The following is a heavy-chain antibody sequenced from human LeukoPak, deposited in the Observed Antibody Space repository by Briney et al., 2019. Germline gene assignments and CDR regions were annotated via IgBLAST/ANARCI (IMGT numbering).Heavy chain of an antibody. CDR2: IIPIFGTA. CDR3: AREPLGVVPAAIHY. D-gene: IGHD2-2*01. J-gene: IGHJ4*02. V-gene: IGHV1-69*05. Sequence: SVKVSYKASGGTFSSYAISWVRQAPGQGLEWMGRIIPIFGTANYAQKFQGRVTITTDESTSTAYMELSSLRSEDTAVYYCAREPLGVVPAAIHYWGQGTLVTVSS. CDR1: GGTFSSYA.